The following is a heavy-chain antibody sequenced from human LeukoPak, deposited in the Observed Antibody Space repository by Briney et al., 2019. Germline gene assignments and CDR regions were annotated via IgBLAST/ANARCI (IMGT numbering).Heavy chain of an antibody. V-gene: IGHV4-59*01. CDR3: ARDLSGIYFDY. CDR2: IHFSGST. CDR1: DXSISGYY. D-gene: IGHD1-26*01. J-gene: IGHJ4*02. Sequence: KASETLSLTCTVSDXSISGYYWSWIRQPPGKGLEWIGSIHFSGSTNYNPSLRSRVTISVDTSKNQLSLKLSSVTAADTAVYYCARDLSGIYFDYWGQGTLVTVSS.